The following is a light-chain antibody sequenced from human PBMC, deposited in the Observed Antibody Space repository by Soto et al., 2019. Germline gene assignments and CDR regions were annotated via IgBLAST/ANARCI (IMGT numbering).Light chain of an antibody. Sequence: DIQMTQSTFSLSASVGDRVTITCRTSQSISSDLNWYQQKTGRAPKLLIYGASTLQSGVPSRFSGSGSGTHFTLTISSVQPEDCATYYGQKMYSIPINCGQGKRREIK. CDR1: QSISSD. CDR3: QKMYSIPIN. J-gene: IGKJ5*01. V-gene: IGKV1-39*01. CDR2: GAS.